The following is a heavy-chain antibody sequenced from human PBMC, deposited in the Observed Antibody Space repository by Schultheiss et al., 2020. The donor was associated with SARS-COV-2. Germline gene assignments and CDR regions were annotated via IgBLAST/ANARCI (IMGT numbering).Heavy chain of an antibody. CDR2: IKQDGSEK. CDR3: VRDAVMNYQYYYGMDV. Sequence: GGSLRLSCSDSGFTFSSYEMNWVRQAPGKGLEWVANIKQDGSEKFYEDSVKGRFTISRDSAKNSLYLQMNSLRAEDTAVYYCVRDAVMNYQYYYGMDVWGQGTTVTVSS. D-gene: IGHD1-7*01. J-gene: IGHJ6*02. CDR1: GFTFSSYE. V-gene: IGHV3-7*01.